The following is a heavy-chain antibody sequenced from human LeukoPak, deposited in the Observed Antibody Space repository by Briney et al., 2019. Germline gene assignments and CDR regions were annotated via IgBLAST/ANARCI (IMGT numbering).Heavy chain of an antibody. J-gene: IGHJ5*02. Sequence: SETLSLTCAVYGGSFSGYYWSWIRQPPGKGLEWIGEINHSGSTNYNPSLKSRVTISVDTSKNQFSLKLSSVTAADTAVYYCARGRQDDFSSVSRGRNWFDPWGQGTLVTDSS. CDR3: ARGRQDDFSSVSRGRNWFDP. CDR2: INHSGST. V-gene: IGHV4-34*01. D-gene: IGHD3-3*01. CDR1: GGSFSGYY.